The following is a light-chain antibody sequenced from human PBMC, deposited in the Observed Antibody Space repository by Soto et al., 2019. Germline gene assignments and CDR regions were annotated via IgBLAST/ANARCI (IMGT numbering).Light chain of an antibody. Sequence: DIQLTQSPSTLSASVGDRVTITCRASQNVNDWLAWFQQKPGKAPTLLIYKASGLESGVPSRFSGSGSGTEFTLTISSLQPDDFSTYYCQQFNSYVWTFGQGTKVEIK. CDR3: QQFNSYVWT. V-gene: IGKV1-5*03. CDR1: QNVNDW. J-gene: IGKJ1*01. CDR2: KAS.